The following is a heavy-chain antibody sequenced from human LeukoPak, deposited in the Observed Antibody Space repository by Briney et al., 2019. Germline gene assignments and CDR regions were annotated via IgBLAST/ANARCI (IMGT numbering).Heavy chain of an antibody. V-gene: IGHV3-30*02. CDR2: IRYDGSNK. CDR1: GFTFSSYG. CDR3: AKEQSPGHYYDSSGYFDY. Sequence: GGSLRLSCAASGFTFSSYGMHWVRQAPGKGLEWVAFIRYDGSNKYYADSVKGRFTISRDNSKNTLYLQMNNLRPEDTAVYNCAKEQSPGHYYDSSGYFDYWGQGTLVTVSS. D-gene: IGHD3-22*01. J-gene: IGHJ4*02.